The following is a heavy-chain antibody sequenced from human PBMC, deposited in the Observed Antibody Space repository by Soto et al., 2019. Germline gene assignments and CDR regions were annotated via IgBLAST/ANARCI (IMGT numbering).Heavy chain of an antibody. CDR3: AGRCDSTTCLGXFDY. CDR2: ILPIFATA. J-gene: IGHJ4*02. V-gene: IGHV1-69*06. CDR1: GGTFNNYV. Sequence: QVQLVQSGAEVKKPGSSVKVSCKASGGTFNNYVVNWVRQAPGQGLEWMGGILPIFATANYAQKFQGRVTITADKSTSTAXMELTSLRSXXXXXXXCAGRCDSTTCLGXFDYWGQGT. D-gene: IGHD2-2*01.